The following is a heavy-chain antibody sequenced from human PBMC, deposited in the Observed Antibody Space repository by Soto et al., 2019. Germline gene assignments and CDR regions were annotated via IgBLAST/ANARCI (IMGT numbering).Heavy chain of an antibody. J-gene: IGHJ4*02. CDR3: AKDGEMRWFGELFPYFAY. Sequence: GGSLRLSCAASGFTFSSYAMSWVRQAPGKGLEWVSAISGSGGSTYYADSVKGRFTISRDNSKNTLYLQMNSLRAEDTAVYYCAKDGEMRWFGELFPYFAYWGQGTLVTVSS. CDR1: GFTFSSYA. V-gene: IGHV3-23*01. CDR2: ISGSGGST. D-gene: IGHD3-10*01.